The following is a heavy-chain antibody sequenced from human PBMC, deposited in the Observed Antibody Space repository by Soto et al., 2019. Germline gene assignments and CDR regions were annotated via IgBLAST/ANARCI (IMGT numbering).Heavy chain of an antibody. J-gene: IGHJ4*02. D-gene: IGHD4-17*01. CDR3: ASHPARFDYGGTIDY. CDR1: GGSISSSSYY. V-gene: IGHV4-39*01. Sequence: SETLSLTCTGSGGSISSSSYYWGWIRQPPGKGLEWIGSIYYSGSTYYNPSLKSRVTISVDTSKNQFSLKLSSVTAADTAVYYCASHPARFDYGGTIDYWGQGTLVTVSS. CDR2: IYYSGST.